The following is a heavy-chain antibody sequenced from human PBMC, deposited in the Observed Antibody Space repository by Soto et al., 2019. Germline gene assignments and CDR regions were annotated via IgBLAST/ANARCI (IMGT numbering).Heavy chain of an antibody. CDR2: ITSSGTTV. CDR1: GFTFSSYS. V-gene: IGHV3-48*01. J-gene: IGHJ4*02. CDR3: ARDIEPPGLFFDY. D-gene: IGHD6-13*01. Sequence: HPGGSLRLSCAASGFTFSSYSLNWVRQAPGKGLEWVSYITSSGTTVYYADSVRGRFTISRDNAKNSLYLQMNSLRAEDTAVYYCARDIEPPGLFFDYWGQGTLVTVSS.